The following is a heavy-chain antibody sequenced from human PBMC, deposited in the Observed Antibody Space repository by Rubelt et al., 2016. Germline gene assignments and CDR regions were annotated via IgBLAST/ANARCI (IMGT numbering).Heavy chain of an antibody. J-gene: IGHJ6*02. V-gene: IGHV3-74*01. Sequence: SYWMQWVRQDPGKGLVWVSRINSDGSSTSYADSVKGRFTISRDNAKNTLYLQMNSLRAEDTAVYYCARERRGQWDIVVVPAAKKYYYYGMDVWGQGTTVTVSS. CDR1: SYW. CDR3: ARERRGQWDIVVVPAAKKYYYYGMDV. CDR2: INSDGSST. D-gene: IGHD2-2*01.